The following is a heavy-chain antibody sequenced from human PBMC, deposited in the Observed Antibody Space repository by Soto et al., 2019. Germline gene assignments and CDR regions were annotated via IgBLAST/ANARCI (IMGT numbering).Heavy chain of an antibody. Sequence: QLVESGGGLVQPGRSLRLSCVASGFTFDDYAMHWVRQAPGKGLQWVSGISWNSGDIGYADSVKGRFTISRDNAKSSLYLQMNSLTSADTALYYCAKEYIWGGLNSGSGDARDVWGQGTTVTVSS. CDR1: GFTFDDYA. CDR3: AKEYIWGGLNSGSGDARDV. D-gene: IGHD3-10*01. CDR2: ISWNSGDI. J-gene: IGHJ6*02. V-gene: IGHV3-9*01.